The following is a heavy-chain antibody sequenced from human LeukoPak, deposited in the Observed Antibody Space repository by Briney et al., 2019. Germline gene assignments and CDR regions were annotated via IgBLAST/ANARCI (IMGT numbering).Heavy chain of an antibody. D-gene: IGHD3-16*01. J-gene: IGHJ4*02. V-gene: IGHV3-48*04. Sequence: GGSLRLSCEASGFIFSDYNMNWVRQAPGKGLEWLSYIDSSSSTIYYADSVKGRFAISRDNAKNSLYLQMDSLRAEDTAVYYCGRGGATWSDYWGQGTLVTVSS. CDR3: GRGGATWSDY. CDR2: IDSSSSTI. CDR1: GFIFSDYN.